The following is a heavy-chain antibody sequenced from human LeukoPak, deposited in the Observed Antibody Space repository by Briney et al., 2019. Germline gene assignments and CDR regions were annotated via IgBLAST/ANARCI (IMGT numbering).Heavy chain of an antibody. CDR2: ISSSGSTI. V-gene: IGHV3-11*04. D-gene: IGHD2-2*01. J-gene: IGHJ4*02. Sequence: GGSLRLSCAASGFTFSDYYMSWIRQAPGKGLEWVSHISSSGSTIYYADSVKGRFTISRDNAKNSLYLQMNSLRAEDTAVYYCARDRSFPSERYCSSTSCYQPNPYYFDYWGQGTLVTVSS. CDR3: ARDRSFPSERYCSSTSCYQPNPYYFDY. CDR1: GFTFSDYY.